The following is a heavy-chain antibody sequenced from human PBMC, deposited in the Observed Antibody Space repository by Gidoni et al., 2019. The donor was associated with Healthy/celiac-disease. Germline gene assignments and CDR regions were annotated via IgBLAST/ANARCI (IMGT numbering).Heavy chain of an antibody. CDR3: ARNIVATIISYYGMDV. D-gene: IGHD5-12*01. CDR2: IYTSGST. J-gene: IGHJ6*02. Sequence: QVQLQESGPGLVKPSQTLSLTCTVSGGSISSGSYYWSWIRQPAGKGLEWIGRIYTSGSTNYNPSLKSRVTISVDTSKNQFSLKLSSVTAADTAVYYCARNIVATIISYYGMDVWGQGTTVTVSS. CDR1: GGSISSGSYY. V-gene: IGHV4-61*02.